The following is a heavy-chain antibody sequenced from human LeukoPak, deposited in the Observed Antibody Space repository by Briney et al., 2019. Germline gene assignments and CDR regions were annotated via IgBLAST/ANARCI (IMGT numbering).Heavy chain of an antibody. Sequence: GESLKISCQGSGCSFDNYWIAWVRQMPGKGLELMGVIYPADSDTKYSPSLQGQVTISADKSINTAYMQWSSLKASDTAIYYCARHTSALSHDFWGQGTLVTVSS. V-gene: IGHV5-51*01. CDR3: ARHTSALSHDF. D-gene: IGHD3-10*01. CDR1: GCSFDNYW. CDR2: IYPADSDT. J-gene: IGHJ4*02.